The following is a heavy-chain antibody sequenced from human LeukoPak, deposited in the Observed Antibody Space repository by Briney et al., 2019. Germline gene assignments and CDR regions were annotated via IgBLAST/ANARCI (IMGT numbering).Heavy chain of an antibody. J-gene: IGHJ4*02. V-gene: IGHV3-48*03. CDR2: ISSSGSTI. Sequence: GGSLRLSCAASGFTFSSYEMNWVRQAPGKGLEWVSYISSSGSTIYYADSVKGRFTISRDNAKNSLYLQMNSLRAEDTAVYYCARDRGFDYDSSGYGVFDYWGQGTLVTVSS. CDR1: GFTFSSYE. D-gene: IGHD3-22*01. CDR3: ARDRGFDYDSSGYGVFDY.